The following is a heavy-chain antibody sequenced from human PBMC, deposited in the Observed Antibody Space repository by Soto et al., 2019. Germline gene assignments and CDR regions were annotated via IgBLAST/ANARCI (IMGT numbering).Heavy chain of an antibody. CDR3: ATAPRVYDYGDHRRIMDY. CDR2: SDPEDGET. J-gene: IGHJ4*02. V-gene: IGHV1-24*01. Sequence: ASVKVSCKVSGYTLTELSMHWVRQAPGKGLEWMGGSDPEDGETIYAQKFQGRVTMTEDTSTDTAYMELSSLRSEDTAVYYCATAPRVYDYGDHRRIMDYWGQGTLVTVSS. CDR1: GYTLTELS. D-gene: IGHD4-17*01.